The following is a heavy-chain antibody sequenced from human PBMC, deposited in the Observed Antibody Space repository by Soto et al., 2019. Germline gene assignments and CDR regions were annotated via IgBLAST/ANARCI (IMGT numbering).Heavy chain of an antibody. J-gene: IGHJ6*02. CDR1: GYTFTNYG. CDR3: ASSESGGHCYSNLPVVYDYCGRDV. V-gene: IGHV1-18*01. Sequence: QVQLVQSGAEVKKPGASVKVSCKASGYTFTNYGISWVRQAPGQGLEWMGWISAYNGNINYAEKLQGRVTMTTVTSTSKAYMETRSLRSDDTVMDYCASSESGGHCYSNLPVVYDYCGRDVWGQWTKVTVCS. CDR2: ISAYNGNI. D-gene: IGHD2-21*02.